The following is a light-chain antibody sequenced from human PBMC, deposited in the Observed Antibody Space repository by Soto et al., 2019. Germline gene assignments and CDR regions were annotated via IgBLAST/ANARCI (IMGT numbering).Light chain of an antibody. V-gene: IGKV3-20*01. CDR3: QQYGDSPIT. CDR2: GTY. J-gene: IGKJ5*01. CDR1: QSVSSSH. Sequence: EIVLTQSPGTLSLSPAESFTLSCRTSQSVSSSHLAWYQQNPGQAPRLLIYGTYNRATGIPDRFSGSGSGTDFTLTISRLEPEDFAVYYCQQYGDSPITFGQGTRLEIK.